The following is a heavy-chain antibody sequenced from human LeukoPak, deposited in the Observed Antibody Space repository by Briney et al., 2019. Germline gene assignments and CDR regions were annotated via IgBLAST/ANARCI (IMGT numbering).Heavy chain of an antibody. J-gene: IGHJ3*02. D-gene: IGHD3-10*01. V-gene: IGHV3-23*01. CDR2: ISGSGGNT. Sequence: HPGGSLRLSCAASGFTFSSYIISWVRQAPGKGLEWVSTISGSGGNTYYADSVKGRFTISRDNSKNTLYLQMNSLRAEDTAVYYCAKDLIRLVRGVPEGSAFDIWGQGTMVTVSS. CDR3: AKDLIRLVRGVPEGSAFDI. CDR1: GFTFSSYI.